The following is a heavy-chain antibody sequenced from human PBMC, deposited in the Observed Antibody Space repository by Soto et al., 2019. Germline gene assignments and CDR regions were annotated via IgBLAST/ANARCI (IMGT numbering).Heavy chain of an antibody. CDR1: GGSFSSYY. CDR2: IYYSGST. Sequence: PSETLSLTCTVSGGSFSSYYWTWIRQSPGKGLEWIGYIYYSGSTDYNPSLRGRLAISMDTSKNQFSLRLNSMTAADTAVYYCAGRDCSGTNCYYLDYYYMDVWGKGTTVTVSS. V-gene: IGHV4-59*08. CDR3: AGRDCSGTNCYYLDYYYMDV. J-gene: IGHJ6*03. D-gene: IGHD2-2*01.